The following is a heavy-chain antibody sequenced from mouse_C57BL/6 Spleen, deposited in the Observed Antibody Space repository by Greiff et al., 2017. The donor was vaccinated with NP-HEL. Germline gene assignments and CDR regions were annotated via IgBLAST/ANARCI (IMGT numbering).Heavy chain of an antibody. CDR3: ARRAGIYYGYEMDY. CDR2: ILPGSGST. Sequence: KLSCKATGYTFTGYWIEWVKQRPGHGLEWIGEILPGSGSTNYNEKFKGKATFTADTSSNTAYMQLSSLTTEDSAIYYCARRAGIYYGYEMDYWGQGTSVTVSS. V-gene: IGHV1-9*01. CDR1: GYTFTGYW. J-gene: IGHJ4*01. D-gene: IGHD2-2*01.